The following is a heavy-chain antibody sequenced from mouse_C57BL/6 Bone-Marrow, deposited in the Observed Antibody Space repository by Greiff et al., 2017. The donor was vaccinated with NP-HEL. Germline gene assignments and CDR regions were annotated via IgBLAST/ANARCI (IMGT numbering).Heavy chain of an antibody. CDR2: ISDGGSYT. Sequence: EVMLVESGGGLVKPGGSLKLSCAASGFTFSSYAMSWVRQTPEKRLEWVATISDGGSYTYYPDNVKGRFTISRDNAKNNLYLQMSHLKSEDTAMYDCAREIQGLRAYWGQGTLVTVSA. CDR1: GFTFSSYA. D-gene: IGHD3-1*01. CDR3: AREIQGLRAY. V-gene: IGHV5-4*01. J-gene: IGHJ3*01.